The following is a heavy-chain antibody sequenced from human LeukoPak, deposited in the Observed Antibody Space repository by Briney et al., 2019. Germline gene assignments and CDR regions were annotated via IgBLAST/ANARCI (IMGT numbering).Heavy chain of an antibody. V-gene: IGHV3-20*04. D-gene: IGHD1-1*01. Sequence: GGSLRLSCAASGFTFDDYGMSWVRQAPGKGLEWVSGINWNGDSTGYADSVKGRFTISRDNAKNSLYLQMNSLGAEDTALYYCAKEMNWNYLDYWGQGTLVTVSS. CDR1: GFTFDDYG. CDR2: INWNGDST. J-gene: IGHJ4*02. CDR3: AKEMNWNYLDY.